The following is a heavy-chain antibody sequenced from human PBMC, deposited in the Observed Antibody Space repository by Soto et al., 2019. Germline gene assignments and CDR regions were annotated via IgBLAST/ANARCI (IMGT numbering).Heavy chain of an antibody. Sequence: ASVKVSCKASGYTFTSYAMHWVRQAPGQRLEWMGWINAGNGNTKYSQKFQGRVTITRDTSASTAYMELSSLRSEDTAVYYCARANLGIHGYYYYMDVWGKGTTVTVSS. J-gene: IGHJ6*03. D-gene: IGHD7-27*01. CDR3: ARANLGIHGYYYYMDV. V-gene: IGHV1-3*01. CDR2: INAGNGNT. CDR1: GYTFTSYA.